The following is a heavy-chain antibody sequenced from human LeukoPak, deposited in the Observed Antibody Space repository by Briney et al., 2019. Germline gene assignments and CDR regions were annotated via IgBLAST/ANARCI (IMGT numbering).Heavy chain of an antibody. J-gene: IGHJ6*03. CDR3: ARGYCSSTTCYYYYYMDV. V-gene: IGHV1-18*01. Sequence: GASVTVSFKASGYTFTSYGISWVRQAPGQGLEWMGWISAYNGNTNYAQKLQGRVTMTTDTSTSTAYMELRSLRSDDTAVYYCARGYCSSTTCYYYYYMDVWGKGTTVTVSS. CDR1: GYTFTSYG. D-gene: IGHD2-2*01. CDR2: ISAYNGNT.